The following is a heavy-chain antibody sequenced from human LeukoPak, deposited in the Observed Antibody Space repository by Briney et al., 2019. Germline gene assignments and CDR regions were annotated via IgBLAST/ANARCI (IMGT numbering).Heavy chain of an antibody. D-gene: IGHD2-2*01. CDR3: ASLRGYCSSTSCG. CDR2: IYYSGSI. Sequence: SETLSLTCAVSGYSISSSNWWGWIRQPPGKGLEWIGYIYYSGSIYYNPSLKSRVTISVDTSKNQFSLKLSSVTAADTAVYYCASLRGYCSSTSCGWGQGTLVTVSS. V-gene: IGHV4-28*05. J-gene: IGHJ4*02. CDR1: GYSISSSNW.